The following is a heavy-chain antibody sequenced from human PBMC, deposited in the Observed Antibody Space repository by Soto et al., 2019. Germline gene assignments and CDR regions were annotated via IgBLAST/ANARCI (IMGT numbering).Heavy chain of an antibody. CDR1: GYTFTRYN. CDR3: ARVRGGGSEYFFDY. Sequence: GASVKVSCKASGYTFTRYNVHWVRQAPGQGLEWMAIINPNGGTTYYVQKFEGRVTLTTDTSTSTVYMELSSLRSDDTAVYYCARVRGGGSEYFFDYWGQGTLVTVSS. CDR2: INPNGGTT. D-gene: IGHD2-15*01. J-gene: IGHJ4*02. V-gene: IGHV1-46*01.